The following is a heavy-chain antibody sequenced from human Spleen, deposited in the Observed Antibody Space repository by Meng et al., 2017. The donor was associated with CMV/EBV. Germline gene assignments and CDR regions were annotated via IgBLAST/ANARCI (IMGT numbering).Heavy chain of an antibody. CDR2: ISSSSSYI. V-gene: IGHV3-21*01. CDR3: ARARMYYDILTGYYRVSYFDY. CDR1: GFTFSSYS. J-gene: IGHJ4*02. D-gene: IGHD3-9*01. Sequence: GGSLRLSCAASGFTFSSYSMNWVRKAPGKGLEWVSSISSSSSYIYYADSVKGRFTISRDNAKNSLYLQMNSLRAEDTAVYYCARARMYYDILTGYYRVSYFDYWGQGTLVTVSS.